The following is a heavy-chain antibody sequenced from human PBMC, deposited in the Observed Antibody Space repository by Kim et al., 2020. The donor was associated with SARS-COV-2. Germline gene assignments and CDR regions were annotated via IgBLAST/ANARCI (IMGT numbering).Heavy chain of an antibody. V-gene: IGHV4-61*01. CDR1: GGSVSSGSYY. D-gene: IGHD3-9*01. CDR2: IYYSGST. Sequence: SETLSLTCTVSGGSVSSGSYYWSWIRQPPGKGLEWIGYIYYSGSTNYNPSLKRRVTISVDTSKNQFSLKLSSVTAADTAVYYCARERRNILPYYDILTDPWGPFDYWGQGTLVTVSS. J-gene: IGHJ4*02. CDR3: ARERRNILPYYDILTDPWGPFDY.